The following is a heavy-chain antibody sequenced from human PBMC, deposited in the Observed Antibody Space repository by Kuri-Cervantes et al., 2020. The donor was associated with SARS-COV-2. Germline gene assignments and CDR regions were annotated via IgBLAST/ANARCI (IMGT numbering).Heavy chain of an antibody. D-gene: IGHD4-11*01. V-gene: IGHV3-30*02. CDR1: GFTFSSYG. J-gene: IGHJ6*03. CDR2: IRYDGSNK. Sequence: GGSLRLSCAASGFTFSSYGMHWVRQAPGKGLEWVAFIRYDGSNKYYADSVKGRFTISRDNAKNSLYLQMNSLRAEDTAVYYCAREGHDYSNLRTPYYYYYYYMDVWGKGTTVTVSS. CDR3: AREGHDYSNLRTPYYYYYYYMDV.